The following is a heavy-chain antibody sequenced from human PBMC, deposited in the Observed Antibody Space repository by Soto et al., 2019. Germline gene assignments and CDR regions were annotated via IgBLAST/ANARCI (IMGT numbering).Heavy chain of an antibody. D-gene: IGHD6-19*01. J-gene: IGHJ6*03. V-gene: IGHV3-23*01. CDR2: ISGSGGST. Sequence: GGSLRLSCAASGFTFSSYAMSWVRQAPGKGLEWVSAISGSGGSTYYADSVKGRFTISRDNSKNTLYLQMNSLRAEDTAVYYCAKGRYSSGWGGIYYYYYYMDVWGKGTTVTVSS. CDR3: AKGRYSSGWGGIYYYYYYMDV. CDR1: GFTFSSYA.